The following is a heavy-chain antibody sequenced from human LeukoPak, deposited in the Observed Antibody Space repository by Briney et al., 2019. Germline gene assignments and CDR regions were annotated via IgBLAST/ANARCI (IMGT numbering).Heavy chain of an antibody. V-gene: IGHV3-33*01. CDR3: TRDVASRNWFDP. CDR2: IWYDGSNK. J-gene: IGHJ5*02. Sequence: GRSLRLSCAASGFTFSNYGMHWVRQAPGKGLEWVAFIWYDGSNKYYADSVKGRFTISRDNSENTLFLQMNSLRAEDTAVYYCTRDVASRNWFDPWGQGTLVTVSS. CDR1: GFTFSNYG.